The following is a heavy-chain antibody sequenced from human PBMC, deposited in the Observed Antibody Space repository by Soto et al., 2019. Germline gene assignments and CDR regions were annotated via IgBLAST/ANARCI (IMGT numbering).Heavy chain of an antibody. J-gene: IGHJ4*02. CDR1: GGSISGGGYS. V-gene: IGHV4-30-2*01. CDR3: TKGAERTVQRFLDWVCGH. Sequence: PSETLCVTCAVAGGSISGGGYSWSWIRQPPGRGLEWIGYIYHSGSTYYNPSLKSRVTISVDRSKNQFSLKLSSVTAADTATYYCTKGAERTVQRFLDWVCGHWGQGTPVTVSS. D-gene: IGHD3-9*01. CDR2: IYHSGST.